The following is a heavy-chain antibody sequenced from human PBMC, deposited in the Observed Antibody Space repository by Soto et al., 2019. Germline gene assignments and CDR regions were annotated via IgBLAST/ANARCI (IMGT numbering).Heavy chain of an antibody. CDR3: ATPSSGWYRFDY. Sequence: GASVKVSCKASGYTFTSYAMHWVRQAPGQRLEWMGWINAGNGNTKYSQKFQGRVTITRDTSASTAYMELSSLRSEDTAVYYCATPSSGWYRFDYWGQGTLVTVSS. D-gene: IGHD6-19*01. CDR2: INAGNGNT. V-gene: IGHV1-3*01. CDR1: GYTFTSYA. J-gene: IGHJ4*02.